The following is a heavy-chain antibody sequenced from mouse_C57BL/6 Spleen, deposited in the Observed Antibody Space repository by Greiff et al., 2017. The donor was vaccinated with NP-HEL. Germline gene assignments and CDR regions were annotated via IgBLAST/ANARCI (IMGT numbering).Heavy chain of an antibody. CDR1: GYAFSSYW. J-gene: IGHJ2*01. CDR2: IYPGDGDT. Sequence: QVQLQQSGAELVKPGASVKISCKASGYAFSSYWMNWVKQRPGKGLEWIGQIYPGDGDTNYNGKFKGKATLTADKSSSTAYMQLSSLTSEDSAVYFCARSPTMVTLDYWGQGTTLTVSS. CDR3: ARSPTMVTLDY. V-gene: IGHV1-80*01. D-gene: IGHD2-9*01.